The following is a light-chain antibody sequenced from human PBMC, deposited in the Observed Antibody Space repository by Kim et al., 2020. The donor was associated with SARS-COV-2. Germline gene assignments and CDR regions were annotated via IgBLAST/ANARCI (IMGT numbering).Light chain of an antibody. Sequence: LSPGDRATLSCRASQRVTYYLAWYQQRPGQAPRLLIYDASNRATGVPSRFSGSGSGTDFTLTISSLEPEDFAVYYCQQRSNWPKTFGQGTKVDIK. CDR2: DAS. J-gene: IGKJ1*01. V-gene: IGKV3-11*01. CDR3: QQRSNWPKT. CDR1: QRVTYY.